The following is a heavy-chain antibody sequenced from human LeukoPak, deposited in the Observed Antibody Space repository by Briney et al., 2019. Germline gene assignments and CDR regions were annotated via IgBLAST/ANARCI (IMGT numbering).Heavy chain of an antibody. Sequence: PSETLSLTCNVSGDSISSSSFYWAWLRQPPGKGPEWIGSIYYSESTSYNPSLKSRVTISVDTSKSQFSLKVTSVTAADAAIYYCAGQPGEYYDSRGHWALHWFDPWGQGTQVTVSS. V-gene: IGHV4-39*01. CDR1: GDSISSSSFY. D-gene: IGHD3-22*01. J-gene: IGHJ5*01. CDR2: IYYSEST. CDR3: AGQPGEYYDSRGHWALHWFDP.